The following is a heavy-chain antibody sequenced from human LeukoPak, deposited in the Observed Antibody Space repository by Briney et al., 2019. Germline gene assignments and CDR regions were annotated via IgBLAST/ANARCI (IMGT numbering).Heavy chain of an antibody. Sequence: GESLKISCQASGYTFTGYWIAWVRQMPGKGLEWMRIIYPGDSDTRYSPSFQGQVTISADQSISTVYLQWSSLKASDTAMYYCARLDDYDSSGLFDYWGQGTLVTVSS. V-gene: IGHV5-51*01. CDR3: ARLDDYDSSGLFDY. CDR2: IYPGDSDT. D-gene: IGHD3-22*01. J-gene: IGHJ4*02. CDR1: GYTFTGYW.